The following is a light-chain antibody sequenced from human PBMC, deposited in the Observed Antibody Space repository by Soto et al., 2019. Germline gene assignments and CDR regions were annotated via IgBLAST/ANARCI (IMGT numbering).Light chain of an antibody. CDR1: QSVSSY. Sequence: IVLPQSPGTLSLSPGERATLSCRASQSVSSYLAWYQQKPGQAPRLLIYGASSRATGIPDRFSGSGSGTDFTLTITRLEPEDFAVYYCQQYGGSPRTFGQGTKVDIK. V-gene: IGKV3-20*01. CDR3: QQYGGSPRT. CDR2: GAS. J-gene: IGKJ1*01.